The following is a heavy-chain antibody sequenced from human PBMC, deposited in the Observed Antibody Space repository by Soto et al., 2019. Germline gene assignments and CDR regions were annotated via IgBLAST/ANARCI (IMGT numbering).Heavy chain of an antibody. Sequence: QVQLQESGPGLVKPSQTLSLTCTVSGGSIRSSDYYWSWIRQPPGNVLEWIGYVYYSESAYYNPSLQSRVFISIDTSKNQFSLTLSSVTAADTAVYYCARVIITATGTSGFDSWRNGNLVTVSS. CDR3: ARVIITATGTSGFDS. V-gene: IGHV4-30-4*01. CDR2: VYYSESA. CDR1: GGSIRSSDYY. D-gene: IGHD6-13*01. J-gene: IGHJ4*01.